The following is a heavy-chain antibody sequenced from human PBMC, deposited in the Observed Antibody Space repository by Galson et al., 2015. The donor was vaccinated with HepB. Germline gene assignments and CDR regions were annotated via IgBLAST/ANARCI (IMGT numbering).Heavy chain of an antibody. CDR3: ARGFLLGAFDY. CDR1: GGTFSSYA. CDR2: IIPILGIA. J-gene: IGHJ4*02. D-gene: IGHD2-8*02. V-gene: IGHV1-69*04. Sequence: SVKVSCKASGGTFSSYAISWVRQAPGQGLEWMGRIIPILGIANYAQKFQDRVTITADKSTSTAYMELSSLRSEDTAVYYCARGFLLGAFDYWGQGTLVTVSS.